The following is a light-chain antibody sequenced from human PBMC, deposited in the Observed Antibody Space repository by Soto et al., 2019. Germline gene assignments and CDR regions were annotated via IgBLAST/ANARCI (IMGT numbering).Light chain of an antibody. J-gene: IGKJ1*01. Sequence: DIVLTQSPATLSLSPGERATLSCRASQSVSNFLAWYQQRPGQAPRLLIYDASNRATGIPARFSGSGFGTDFTLTISSLEPEDFAVYYCHQRNKWRTFGQGTKVE. V-gene: IGKV3-11*01. CDR1: QSVSNF. CDR3: HQRNKWRT. CDR2: DAS.